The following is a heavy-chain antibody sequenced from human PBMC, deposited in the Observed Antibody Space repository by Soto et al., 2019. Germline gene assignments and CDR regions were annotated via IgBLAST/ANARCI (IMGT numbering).Heavy chain of an antibody. J-gene: IGHJ3*02. CDR2: RSYDGSNK. D-gene: IGHD7-27*01. CDR1: GFTFSSYG. Sequence: GGSLRLSCAASGFTFSSYGMHWVRQAPGKGLERVAVRSYDGSNKYYADSVKGRFTISRDNSKNTLYLQMNSLRAEDTAVYYCANPASRGANSVFDAFDIWRQGTMVTVSS. V-gene: IGHV3-30*18. CDR3: ANPASRGANSVFDAFDI.